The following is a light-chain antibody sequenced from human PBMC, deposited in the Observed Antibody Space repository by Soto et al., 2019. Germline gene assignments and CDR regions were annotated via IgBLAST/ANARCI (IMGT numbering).Light chain of an antibody. Sequence: EILMTQSPATLSVSPGERGTLSCRASQSVSSNFAWYQQKPGKAPRLLIYGASSTATGIPDRFSGSGSGTDFTLTIRRLEPEDSAVYYCQQYGSSRTFGQGTKVDIK. CDR3: QQYGSSRT. CDR1: QSVSSN. V-gene: IGKV3-20*01. CDR2: GAS. J-gene: IGKJ1*01.